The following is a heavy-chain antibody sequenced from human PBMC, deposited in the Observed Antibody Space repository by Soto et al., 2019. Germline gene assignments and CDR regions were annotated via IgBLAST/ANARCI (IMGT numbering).Heavy chain of an antibody. CDR3: ARDRLVGATIALYFDY. CDR2: IYTSGST. V-gene: IGHV4-4*07. D-gene: IGHD1-26*01. J-gene: IGHJ4*02. Sequence: SETLSLTCTVSGGSISSYYWSWIRQPAGKGLEWIGRIYTSGSTNYNPSLKSRVTMSVDTSKNQFSLKLSSVTAADTAVYYCARDRLVGATIALYFDYWAQGTLVTVSS. CDR1: GGSISSYY.